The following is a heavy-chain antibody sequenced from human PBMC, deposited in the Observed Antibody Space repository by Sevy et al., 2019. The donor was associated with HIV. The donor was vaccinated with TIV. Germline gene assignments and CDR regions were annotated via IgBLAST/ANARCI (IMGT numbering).Heavy chain of an antibody. Sequence: GGSLRLSCAASGFTFSDYYINWIRQAPGKGLEWVSYISSSGGTIYYADSVKGRFTISRDNAKNSLYLQMNSLRAEDTAVYYCAGEDIAERHFDYWGQGTLVTVSS. CDR3: AGEDIAERHFDY. CDR1: GFTFSDYY. V-gene: IGHV3-11*01. CDR2: ISSSGGTI. D-gene: IGHD6-13*01. J-gene: IGHJ4*02.